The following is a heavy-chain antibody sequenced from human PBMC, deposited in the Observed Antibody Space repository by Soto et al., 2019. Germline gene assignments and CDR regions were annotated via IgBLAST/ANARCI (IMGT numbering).Heavy chain of an antibody. J-gene: IGHJ3*02. V-gene: IGHV3-23*01. Sequence: PGGSLRFSCAASGFTSSSYAMSWVRQAPGKGLEWVSAISGSGSNTYYADSVKGRFTISRDNSKNTLFLQMNSLRAEDTAVYYCARDGSYTPNAFDIWGQGTMVTVSS. CDR2: ISGSGSNT. CDR3: ARDGSYTPNAFDI. D-gene: IGHD3-16*01. CDR1: GFTSSSYA.